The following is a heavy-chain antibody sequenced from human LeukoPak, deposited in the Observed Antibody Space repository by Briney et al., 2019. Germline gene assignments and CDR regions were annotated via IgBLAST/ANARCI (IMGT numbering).Heavy chain of an antibody. Sequence: ASVKVSCKASGDTFSRYAISWVRQAPGQGLEWMGRIIPSLDIPNYPQKFKGRVTITADKSTSTAYMEVRSLGSEDTAVYYCARSVGGATAPRFDYWGQGTLVTVSS. D-gene: IGHD1-26*01. J-gene: IGHJ4*02. V-gene: IGHV1-69*04. CDR2: IIPSLDIP. CDR3: ARSVGGATAPRFDY. CDR1: GDTFSRYA.